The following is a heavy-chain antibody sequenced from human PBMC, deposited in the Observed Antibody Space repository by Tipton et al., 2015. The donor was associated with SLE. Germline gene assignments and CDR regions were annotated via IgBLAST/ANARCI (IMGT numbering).Heavy chain of an antibody. J-gene: IGHJ4*02. CDR3: ARDDFWSGYRS. V-gene: IGHV4-4*07. CDR1: GVSITSSY. CDR2: IHASGNT. Sequence: TLSLTCAVSGVSITSSYWSWIRQSAEKGLEWIGRIHASGNTHYNPSLQSRGTISVDTSTNQFSLRLISVTAADTAVYYCARDDFWSGYRSWGQGTLVTVSS. D-gene: IGHD3-3*01.